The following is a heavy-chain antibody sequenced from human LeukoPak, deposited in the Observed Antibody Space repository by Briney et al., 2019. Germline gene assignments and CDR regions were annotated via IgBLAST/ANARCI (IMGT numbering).Heavy chain of an antibody. Sequence: LKPSETLSLTCAVYIGSLSDYYWSWIRQPPGKGLEWIGEINHSGSTNYNPSFQSRVTISVDTSKNQFSLKLSSVTAADTAIYYCARGRGDSVVVPAAMRFGWFDPWGQGTLVTVSS. D-gene: IGHD2-2*01. J-gene: IGHJ5*02. V-gene: IGHV4-34*01. CDR1: IGSLSDYY. CDR3: ARGRGDSVVVPAAMRFGWFDP. CDR2: INHSGST.